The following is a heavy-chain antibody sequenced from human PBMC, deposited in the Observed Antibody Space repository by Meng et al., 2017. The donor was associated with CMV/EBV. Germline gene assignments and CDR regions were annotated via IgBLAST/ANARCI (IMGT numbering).Heavy chain of an antibody. D-gene: IGHD2-2*01. CDR2: INHSGST. V-gene: IGHV4-34*01. CDR1: GGSFSGYY. CDR3: ARSMRYCSSTSCRRNKNAEYFQH. J-gene: IGHJ1*01. Sequence: SETLSLTCAAYGGSFSGYYWSWIRQPPGKGLEWIGEINHSGSTNYNPSLKSRVTISVDTSTNQFSLKLSSVTAADTAVYYCARSMRYCSSTSCRRNKNAEYFQHWGQGTLVTVSS.